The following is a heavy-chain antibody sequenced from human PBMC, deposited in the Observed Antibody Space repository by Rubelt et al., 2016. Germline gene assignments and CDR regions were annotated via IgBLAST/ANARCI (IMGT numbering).Heavy chain of an antibody. CDR2: IWYDGGYK. D-gene: IGHD2-2*01. CDR1: GFTFRTYG. CDR3: TTDPHCSSSSCYRLGYFDN. J-gene: IGHJ4*02. Sequence: GGGVVQPGRSLRLSCAASGFTFRTYGMHWVRQAPGKGLEWVAVIWYDGGYKYNADSVQGRFTISRDNAKNTLFLQMSSLRVEDTAVYYCTTDPHCSSSSCYRLGYFDNWGQGTLVTVSS. V-gene: IGHV3-33*01.